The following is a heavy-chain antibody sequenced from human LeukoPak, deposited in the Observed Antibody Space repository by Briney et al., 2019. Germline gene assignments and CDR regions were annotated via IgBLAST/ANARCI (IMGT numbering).Heavy chain of an antibody. CDR2: ISSSGNTM. V-gene: IGHV3-11*01. D-gene: IGHD3-16*01. J-gene: IGHJ4*02. Sequence: GGSLRLSCAASGFTFSDYHMSWIRQAPGKGLEWVSYISSSGNTMYYADSVKGRFTISRDNSKNTLYLQMNSLRAEDTAVYYCAKDPTDLGYWGQGTLVTVSS. CDR3: AKDPTDLGY. CDR1: GFTFSDYH.